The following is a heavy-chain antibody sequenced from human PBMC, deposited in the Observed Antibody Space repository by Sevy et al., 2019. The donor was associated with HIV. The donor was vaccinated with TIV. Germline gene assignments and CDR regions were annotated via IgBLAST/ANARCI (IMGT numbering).Heavy chain of an antibody. CDR1: GFTFRTFW. V-gene: IGHV3-7*01. CDR2: IKQDGIEK. J-gene: IGHJ5*02. CDR3: ARDASGSYRNWFDP. Sequence: GGSLRLSCAASGFTFRTFWMTWVRQAPGKGLEWVANIKQDGIEKYYMDSVKGRFTISRDNAKSSMYLQMTSLRAEDTAVYYCARDASGSYRNWFDPWGQGTLVTHSS. D-gene: IGHD1-26*01.